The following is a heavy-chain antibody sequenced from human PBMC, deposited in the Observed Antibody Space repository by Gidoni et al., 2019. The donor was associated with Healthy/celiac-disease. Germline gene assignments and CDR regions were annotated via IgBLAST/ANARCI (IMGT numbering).Heavy chain of an antibody. CDR1: GFTFSSYS. CDR2: IIRSSSYI. CDR3: ARDPSGIAVAEVDY. V-gene: IGHV3-21*01. Sequence: EVQLVESGGGLVKPGGSLRLSCAASGFTFSSYSMNWVRQSPGQGLEWVSSIIRSSSYIYYADSVKGRFTISRDNAKNSLYLQMNSLRAEDTAVYYCARDPSGIAVAEVDYWGQGTLVTVSS. D-gene: IGHD6-19*01. J-gene: IGHJ4*02.